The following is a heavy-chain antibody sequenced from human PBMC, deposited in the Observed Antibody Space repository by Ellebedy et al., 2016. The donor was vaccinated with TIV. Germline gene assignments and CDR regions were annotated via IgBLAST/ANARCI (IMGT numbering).Heavy chain of an antibody. CDR3: ARVGAAAAFHPLDY. CDR1: GFIFSTYS. V-gene: IGHV3-48*02. D-gene: IGHD6-13*01. Sequence: GGSLRPSXAASGFIFSTYSMNWVRQAPGKGLEWVAFIRTSTNSISYADSVKGRFTISRDDADNSLYLQMDSLRDEDTAVYYCARVGAAAAFHPLDYWGQGTLVTVSS. J-gene: IGHJ4*02. CDR2: IRTSTNSI.